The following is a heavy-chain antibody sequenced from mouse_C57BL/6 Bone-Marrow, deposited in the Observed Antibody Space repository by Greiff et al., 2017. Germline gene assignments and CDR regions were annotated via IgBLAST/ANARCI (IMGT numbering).Heavy chain of an antibody. Sequence: EVQLQQSGPGLVKPSQSLSLTCSVTGYSITSGYYWNWIRQFPGNKLEWMGYISYDGSNNYNPSLKNRISITRDTSKNQFFLKLNSVTTEDTATYYCARGGLAYSNFARFAYWGQGTLVTVSA. CDR2: ISYDGSN. V-gene: IGHV3-6*01. CDR1: GYSITSGYY. J-gene: IGHJ3*01. CDR3: ARGGLAYSNFARFAY. D-gene: IGHD2-5*01.